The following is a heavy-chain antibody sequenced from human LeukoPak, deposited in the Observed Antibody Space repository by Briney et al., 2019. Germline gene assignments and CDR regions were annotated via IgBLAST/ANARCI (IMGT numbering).Heavy chain of an antibody. Sequence: PGGSLRLSCAASGFTFSSYAMSWVRQAPGKGLEWVSGIGGSRGNTYYADSVKGRFTISRDNSKNTLYLQMNSLRAEDTAVYYCAKDRSCINDVCHGGFDYWGQGTLVTVSS. J-gene: IGHJ4*02. D-gene: IGHD2-8*01. CDR3: AKDRSCINDVCHGGFDY. V-gene: IGHV3-23*01. CDR1: GFTFSSYA. CDR2: IGGSRGNT.